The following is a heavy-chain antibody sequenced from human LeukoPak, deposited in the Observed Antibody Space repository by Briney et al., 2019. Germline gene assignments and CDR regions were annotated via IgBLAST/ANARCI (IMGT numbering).Heavy chain of an antibody. D-gene: IGHD2-15*01. CDR2: ISGSGGST. Sequence: GGSLRLFCAASGFTFSSYAMSWVRQAPGKGLEWVSAISGSGGSTYYADSVKGRFTISRDNSKNTLYLQMNSLRAEDTAVYYCAKDSRRVVVAATSDYWGQGTLVTVSS. J-gene: IGHJ4*02. CDR1: GFTFSSYA. V-gene: IGHV3-23*01. CDR3: AKDSRRVVVAATSDY.